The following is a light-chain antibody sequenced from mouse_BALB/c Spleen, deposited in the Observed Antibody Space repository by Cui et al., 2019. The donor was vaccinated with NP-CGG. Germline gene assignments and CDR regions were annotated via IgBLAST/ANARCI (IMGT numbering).Light chain of an antibody. J-gene: IGLJ1*01. CDR1: TGAVTTSNY. CDR2: GTN. V-gene: IGLV1*01. Sequence: TVVTQESALTTSPAETVTLTCRSSTGAVTTSNYANWVQEKPDHLFTGLIGGTNNRAPGVPARFSGSLIGDKAALTITGAQTEDEAIYFCALWYSNHWVFGGGTKLTVL. CDR3: ALWYSNHWV.